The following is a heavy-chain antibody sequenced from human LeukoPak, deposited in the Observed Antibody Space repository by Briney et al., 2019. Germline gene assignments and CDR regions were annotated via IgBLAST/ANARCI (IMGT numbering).Heavy chain of an antibody. Sequence: GGSLRLSCAASGFTVSSNYMSWVRQAPGKGLEWVSVIYSGGSTYYADSVKGRFTISRHNSKNTLYLQMNSLRPEDTAVYYCATAEVVTVSVRFYAACRNTKIKMYGDGNGRSAAGGKVLCCVVAAGGTEGGGLYYFDYWGQGTLVTVSS. CDR1: GFTVSSNY. CDR3: ATAEVVTVSVRFYAACRNTKIKMYGDGNGRSAAGGKVLCCVVAAGGTEGGGLYYFDY. D-gene: IGHD2-15*01. J-gene: IGHJ4*02. CDR2: IYSGGST. V-gene: IGHV3-53*04.